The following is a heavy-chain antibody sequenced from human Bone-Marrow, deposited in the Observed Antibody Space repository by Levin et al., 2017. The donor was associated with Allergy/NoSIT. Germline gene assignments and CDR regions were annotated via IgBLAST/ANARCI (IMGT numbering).Heavy chain of an antibody. CDR3: AREGKEQLAPFDP. Sequence: PGGSLRLSCAASGFTFSSYEMNWVRQAPGKGLEWVSYISSSGSTIYYADSVKGRFTICRDNAKNSLYLQMNSLRAEDTAVYYCAREGKEQLAPFDPWGQGTLVTVSS. CDR1: GFTFSSYE. J-gene: IGHJ5*02. CDR2: ISSSGSTI. V-gene: IGHV3-48*03. D-gene: IGHD6-6*01.